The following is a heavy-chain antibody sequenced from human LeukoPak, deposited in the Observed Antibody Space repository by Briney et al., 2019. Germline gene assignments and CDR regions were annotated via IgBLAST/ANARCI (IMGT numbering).Heavy chain of an antibody. CDR2: ISYDGSNK. V-gene: IGHV3-30-3*01. D-gene: IGHD1-26*01. CDR3: ATLHQELPLDY. CDR1: GFTFSDYY. J-gene: IGHJ4*02. Sequence: GGSLRLSCAASGFTFSDYYMSWIRQAPGKGLEWVAVISYDGSNKYYADSVKGRFTISRDNSKNTLYLQMNSLRAEDTAVYYCATLHQELPLDYWGQGTLVTVSS.